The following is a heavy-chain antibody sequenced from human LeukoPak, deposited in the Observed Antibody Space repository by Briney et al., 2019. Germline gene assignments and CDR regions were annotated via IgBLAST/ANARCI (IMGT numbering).Heavy chain of an antibody. CDR1: GFTFSSYA. Sequence: GGTLRLSCAASGFTFSSYAMHWVRQAPGEGLEYVSAISNNGGNTYYANSVKGRFTISRDNSKTTLYLQMGSLRAEDMAVYYCARSGSMYYYDSIGYYYWGQGTLVTVSS. D-gene: IGHD3-22*01. V-gene: IGHV3-64*01. CDR2: ISNNGGNT. CDR3: ARSGSMYYYDSIGYYY. J-gene: IGHJ4*02.